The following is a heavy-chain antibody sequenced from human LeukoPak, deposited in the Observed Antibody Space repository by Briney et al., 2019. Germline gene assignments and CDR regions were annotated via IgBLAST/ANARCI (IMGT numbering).Heavy chain of an antibody. CDR3: ARGGRLLGKFDY. Sequence: SETLSLTCTVSGGSISSSSYYWGWIRQPPGKGLEWIGSIYYSGSTNYNPSLKSRVTISVDTSTSQFSLKLSSVTAADTAVYFCARGGRLLGKFDYWGQGTLVTVSS. CDR2: IYYSGST. CDR1: GGSISSSSYY. J-gene: IGHJ4*02. V-gene: IGHV4-39*07. D-gene: IGHD3-22*01.